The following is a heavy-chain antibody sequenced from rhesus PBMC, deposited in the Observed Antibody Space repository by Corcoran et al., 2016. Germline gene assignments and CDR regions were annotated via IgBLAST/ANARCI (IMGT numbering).Heavy chain of an antibody. CDR2: IGGSGSST. CDR3: ARGRSGTVTAIDY. J-gene: IGHJ4*01. Sequence: QVQLQESGPGLVKPSETLSLTCAVSGFSISRVYVWSWIRQPPCKGLGVEWIGYIGGSGSSTNYNPSLKSRVTISKDTSKNQFSLKMSCATAADTAIYYCARGRSGTVTAIDYWGQGVLVTVSS. CDR1: GFSISRVYV. V-gene: IGHV4-127*01. D-gene: IGHD4-23*01.